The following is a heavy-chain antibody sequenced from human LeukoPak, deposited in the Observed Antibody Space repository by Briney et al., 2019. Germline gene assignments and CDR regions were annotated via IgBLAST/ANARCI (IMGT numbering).Heavy chain of an antibody. CDR3: AKGGPRRYYDSSLDAFDI. CDR2: ISGSGGST. Sequence: PGGSLRLSCAASGFTFSSYAMSWVRQAPGKGLEWVSAISGSGGSTYYADSVKGRFTISRDNSKNTLYLQMNSLRAEDTAVYYCAKGGPRRYYDSSLDAFDIWGQGTMVTVSS. D-gene: IGHD3-22*01. CDR1: GFTFSSYA. V-gene: IGHV3-23*01. J-gene: IGHJ3*02.